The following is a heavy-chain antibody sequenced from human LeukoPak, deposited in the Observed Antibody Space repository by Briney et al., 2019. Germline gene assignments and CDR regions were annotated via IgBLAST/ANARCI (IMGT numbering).Heavy chain of an antibody. CDR3: AKGASGAFDI. Sequence: GGSLRLSCAASGFTFDDYAMHWVRQAPGKGLEWVSGISWNSGSIGYADSVKGRFTISRDNAKNSLYLQMSSLRAEDTALYYCAKGASGAFDIWGQGTMVTVSS. CDR1: GFTFDDYA. CDR2: ISWNSGSI. V-gene: IGHV3-9*01. J-gene: IGHJ3*02.